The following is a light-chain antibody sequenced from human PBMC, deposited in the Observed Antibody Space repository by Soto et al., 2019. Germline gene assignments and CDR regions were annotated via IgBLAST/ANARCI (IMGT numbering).Light chain of an antibody. J-gene: IGKJ5*01. CDR2: AAS. V-gene: IGKV1-9*01. Sequence: DIQLTQSPSFLSASVGDRVTITCRASQGISSYLAWYQQKPGKAPKLLIYAASTLQSGVPSRFSGSGSGTEFTLTISSLQPEDFATYYCQQLNSYPFTFGQGNDWRL. CDR1: QGISSY. CDR3: QQLNSYPFT.